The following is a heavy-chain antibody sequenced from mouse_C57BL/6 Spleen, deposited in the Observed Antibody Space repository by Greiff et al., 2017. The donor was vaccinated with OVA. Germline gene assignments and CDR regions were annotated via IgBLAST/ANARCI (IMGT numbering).Heavy chain of an antibody. V-gene: IGHV5-4*01. J-gene: IGHJ2*01. D-gene: IGHD2-13*01. CDR3: ARDDYEY. Sequence: EVKLMESGGGLVKPGGSLKLSCAASGFTFSSYAMSWVRQTPEKRLEWVATISDGGSYTYYPDNVKGRFTISRDNAKNNLYLQMSHLKSEDTAMYYCARDDYEYWGQGTTLTVSS. CDR2: ISDGGSYT. CDR1: GFTFSSYA.